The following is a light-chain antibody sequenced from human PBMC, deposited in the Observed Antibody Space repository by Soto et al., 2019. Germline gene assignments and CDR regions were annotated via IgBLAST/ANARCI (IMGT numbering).Light chain of an antibody. CDR1: QSISSY. Sequence: DIQMTQSPSSLSASVGDRVTITCRASQSISSYLNWYQQKPGKAPKLLIYAASSLHSGVPSRFSGSGSGTDSTLTISSLQPEDFAIYYCQQSYSTPYTFGRGTRLEIK. CDR3: QQSYSTPYT. J-gene: IGKJ5*01. V-gene: IGKV1-39*01. CDR2: AAS.